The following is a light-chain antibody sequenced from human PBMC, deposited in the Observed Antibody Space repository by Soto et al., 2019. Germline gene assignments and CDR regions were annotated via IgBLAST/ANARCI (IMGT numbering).Light chain of an antibody. CDR3: HQYYSTPWT. V-gene: IGKV4-1*01. CDR2: WAS. J-gene: IGKJ1*01. CDR1: QSVLYSADGNNY. Sequence: DIVMSQSPDSLAVSLGERATINCKSSQSVLYSADGNNYLAWYQQKPGQPPKLLIYWASNRESGVPDRFSGSGYETDFTLTISSLQAEDVAVYYCHQYYSTPWTFGQGTKVEIK.